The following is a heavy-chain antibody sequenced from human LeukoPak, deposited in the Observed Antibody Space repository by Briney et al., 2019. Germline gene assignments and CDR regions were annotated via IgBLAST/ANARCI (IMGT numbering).Heavy chain of an antibody. CDR3: ATLAARAYYYYGMDV. D-gene: IGHD6-6*01. Sequence: ASVKVSCKASGYTFTSYDINWVRQATGQGLEWMGWMNPNSGNTGYAQKFQGRVTMTEDTSTDTAYMELSSLRSEDTAVYYCATLAARAYYYYGMDVWGQGTTVTVSS. V-gene: IGHV1-8*01. J-gene: IGHJ6*02. CDR2: MNPNSGNT. CDR1: GYTFTSYD.